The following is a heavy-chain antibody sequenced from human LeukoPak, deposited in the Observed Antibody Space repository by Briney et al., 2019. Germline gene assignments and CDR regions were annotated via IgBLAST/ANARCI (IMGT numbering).Heavy chain of an antibody. V-gene: IGHV3-7*03. CDR1: GFTFSNYW. J-gene: IGHJ4*02. CDR2: IKSDGREK. CDR3: ARDPYLGDGDY. D-gene: IGHD4-17*01. Sequence: GGSLRLSCAASGFTFSNYWMTWVRQAPGKGLEWVANIKSDGREKYYVDSVKGRFTISIDNAKDSLYLQMNSLRGDDTAVYYCARDPYLGDGDYWGQGTLVTVSS.